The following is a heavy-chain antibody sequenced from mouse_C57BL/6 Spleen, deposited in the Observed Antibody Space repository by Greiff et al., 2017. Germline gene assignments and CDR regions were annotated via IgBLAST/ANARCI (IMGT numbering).Heavy chain of an antibody. CDR1: GFTFSNYW. J-gene: IGHJ2*01. Sequence: EVKLMESGGGLVQPGGSMKLSCVASGFTFSNYWMNWVRQSPEKGLEWVAQIRLKSDNYATHYAESVKGRFTISRDDSKSSVYLQMNNLRAEDTGIYYCTGTGRAYFDYWGQGTTLTVSS. CDR3: TGTGRAYFDY. CDR2: IRLKSDNYAT. D-gene: IGHD4-1*01. V-gene: IGHV6-3*01.